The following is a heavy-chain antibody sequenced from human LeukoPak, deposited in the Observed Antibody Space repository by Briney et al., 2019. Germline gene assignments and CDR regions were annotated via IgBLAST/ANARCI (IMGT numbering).Heavy chain of an antibody. Sequence: SETLSLTCAVYGGSFSGYYWSWIRQPAGKGLEWIGRIYTSGSTNYNPSLKSRVTMSVDTSKNQFSLKLSSVTAADTAVYYCARGSKAVAGTREDYWGQGTLVTVSS. D-gene: IGHD6-19*01. CDR2: IYTSGST. J-gene: IGHJ4*02. CDR3: ARGSKAVAGTREDY. V-gene: IGHV4-59*10. CDR1: GGSFSGYY.